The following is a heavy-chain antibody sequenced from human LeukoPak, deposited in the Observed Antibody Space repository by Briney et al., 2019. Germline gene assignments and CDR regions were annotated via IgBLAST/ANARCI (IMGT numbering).Heavy chain of an antibody. CDR1: GFIFSSYG. Sequence: PGGSLRLSCAASGFIFSSYGMHWVRQAPGKGLEWVAVISYDGSNKYYADSVKGRFTISRDNSKNTLYLQMNSLRAEDTAVYYCAKPTCGNCYRYFYQYGMDVWGQGTTVTVSS. CDR2: ISYDGSNK. J-gene: IGHJ6*02. V-gene: IGHV3-30*18. D-gene: IGHD2-21*02. CDR3: AKPTCGNCYRYFYQYGMDV.